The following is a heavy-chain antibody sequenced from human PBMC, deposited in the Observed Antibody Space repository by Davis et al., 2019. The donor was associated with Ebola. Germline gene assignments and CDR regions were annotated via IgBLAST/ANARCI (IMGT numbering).Heavy chain of an antibody. CDR2: IRSKANSYAT. CDR3: TSRIAAAGTATGYYYYGMDV. CDR1: GFTFSGSA. V-gene: IGHV3-73*01. D-gene: IGHD6-13*01. J-gene: IGHJ6*02. Sequence: GESLKISCAASGFTFSGSAMHWVRQASGKGLEWVGRIRSKANSYATAYVASVKGRFTISRDDSKNTAYLQMNSLKTEDTAVYYCTSRIAAAGTATGYYYYGMDVWGQGTTVTVSS.